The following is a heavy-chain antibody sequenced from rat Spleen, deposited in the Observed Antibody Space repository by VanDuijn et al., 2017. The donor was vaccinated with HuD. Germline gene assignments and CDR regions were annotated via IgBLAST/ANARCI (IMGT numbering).Heavy chain of an antibody. J-gene: IGHJ2*01. CDR3: ARHGYNSYFDY. V-gene: IGHV5-29*01. D-gene: IGHD1-9*01. CDR1: GFTFSDYY. Sequence: EVQLVESDGGLVQPGRSLKVSCAASGFTFSDYYLAWVRQAPTKGLEWVATFSYDGSTTYYRDSVKGRFTISRDNAKSTLYLQMDSLRSEDTATYYCARHGYNSYFDYWGQGVMVTVSS. CDR2: FSYDGSTT.